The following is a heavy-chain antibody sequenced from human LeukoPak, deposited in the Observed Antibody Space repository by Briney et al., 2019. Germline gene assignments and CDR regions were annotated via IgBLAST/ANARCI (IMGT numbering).Heavy chain of an antibody. V-gene: IGHV4-38-2*02. D-gene: IGHD1-26*01. J-gene: IGHJ5*02. CDR3: AREGVGTNWFDP. CDR1: GYSISSGYY. Sequence: KPSETLSLTCTVSGYSISSGYYWGWIRQPPGKGLEWIGSIYHSGSTYYNPSLKSRVTISVDTSKNQFSLKLSSVTAADTAVYYCAREGVGTNWFDPWGQGTLVTVSS. CDR2: IYHSGST.